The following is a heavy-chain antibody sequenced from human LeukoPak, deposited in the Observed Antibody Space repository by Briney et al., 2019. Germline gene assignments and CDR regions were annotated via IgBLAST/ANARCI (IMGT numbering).Heavy chain of an antibody. CDR3: ARDQFYYYDSSGYYYYYYYMDV. V-gene: IGHV1-18*01. Sequence: PGGSLRLSCAASGFTFTSYGISWVRQAPGQGLEWMGWISAYNGNTNYAQKLQGRVTMTTDTSTSTAYMELRSLRSDDTAVYYCARDQFYYYDSSGYYYYYYYMDVWGKGTTVTVSS. CDR2: ISAYNGNT. J-gene: IGHJ6*03. D-gene: IGHD3-22*01. CDR1: GFTFTSYG.